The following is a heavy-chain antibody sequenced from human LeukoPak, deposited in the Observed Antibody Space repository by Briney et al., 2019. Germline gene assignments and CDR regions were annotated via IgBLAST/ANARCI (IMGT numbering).Heavy chain of an antibody. J-gene: IGHJ4*02. D-gene: IGHD3-22*01. CDR1: GFTFNNYA. CDR3: AKGHCDSDGYYYYDH. CDR2: ISGSGGRT. V-gene: IGHV3-23*01. Sequence: GGSLRLSCAASGFTFNNYAMSWVRQTPGKGLEWVSSISGSGGRTYYTDSVKGRFSISRDNSNKMVYLQMNRVRVEDTALYYCAKGHCDSDGYYYYDHWGQGTLVTVSS.